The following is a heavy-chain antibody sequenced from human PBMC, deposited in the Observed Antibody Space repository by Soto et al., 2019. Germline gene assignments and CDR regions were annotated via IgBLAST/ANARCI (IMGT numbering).Heavy chain of an antibody. CDR1: GFTFSSYA. CDR3: ARAWSGYCSSTSCYQAYYYYGMDV. CDR2: ISYDGSNK. Sequence: HPGGSLRLSCAASGFTFSSYAMHWVRQAPGKGLEWVAVISYDGSNKYYADSVKGRFTISRDNSKNTLYLQMNSLRAEDTAVYYCARAWSGYCSSTSCYQAYYYYGMDVWGQGTTVTVSS. J-gene: IGHJ6*02. V-gene: IGHV3-30-3*01. D-gene: IGHD2-2*01.